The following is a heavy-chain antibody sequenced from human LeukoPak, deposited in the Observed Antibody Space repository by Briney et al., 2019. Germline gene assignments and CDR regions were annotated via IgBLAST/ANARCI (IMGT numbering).Heavy chain of an antibody. CDR3: ADGYTYGAPFAS. Sequence: ASVKVSCKASGDTFPRYGISWVRQAPGQGLEWMGFISPYNADTIYAQNLQGRVTMTTETSTNTASMDLRSLRSDDTAVYYCADGYTYGAPFASWGPGTLVTVSS. CDR2: ISPYNADT. D-gene: IGHD5-18*01. V-gene: IGHV1-18*01. CDR1: GDTFPRYG. J-gene: IGHJ4*02.